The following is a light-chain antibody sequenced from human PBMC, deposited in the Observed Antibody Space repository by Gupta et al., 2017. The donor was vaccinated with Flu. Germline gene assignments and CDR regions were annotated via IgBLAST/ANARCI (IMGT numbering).Light chain of an antibody. CDR3: SSYAGSYTFWV. J-gene: IGLJ3*02. CDR1: SSDVGGYNY. Sequence: QSALTQPRSVSGSPGQSVTISCTGSSSDVGGYNYVPWYQQYPGKAPNLMIYDVTKRPSGVPDRFSGSKSGNTASLTISGLQADDEADYYCSSYAGSYTFWVFGGGTKLTVL. V-gene: IGLV2-11*01. CDR2: DVT.